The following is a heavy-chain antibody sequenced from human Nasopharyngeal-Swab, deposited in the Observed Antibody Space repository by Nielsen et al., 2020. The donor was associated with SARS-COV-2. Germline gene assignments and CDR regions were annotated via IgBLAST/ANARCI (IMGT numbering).Heavy chain of an antibody. D-gene: IGHD3-10*01. J-gene: IGHJ3*02. Sequence: GESLKISCAASGFTFSSYWMHWVRQAPGKGLVWVSRINSDGSSTNYADSVKGRFTISRDNSKNTLYLQMNSLRAEDTAVYYCARARGRGSYRTCAFDIWGQGQWSPSLQ. CDR2: INSDGSST. V-gene: IGHV3-74*01. CDR3: ARARGRGSYRTCAFDI. CDR1: GFTFSSYW.